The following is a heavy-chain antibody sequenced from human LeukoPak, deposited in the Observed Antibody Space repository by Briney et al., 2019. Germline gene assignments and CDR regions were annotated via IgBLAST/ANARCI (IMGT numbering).Heavy chain of an antibody. Sequence: GGSLRLSCAASGFILSNYRMNWVRQLPGKGLEWVANINEDGTEGHYAGSVEGRFTISRDNAKNSLYLQMDSLRAEDTAVYYCTRAFFYYDSDANEYWGRGTLVTVSS. D-gene: IGHD3-22*01. CDR1: GFILSNYR. J-gene: IGHJ4*02. V-gene: IGHV3-7*04. CDR2: INEDGTEG. CDR3: TRAFFYYDSDANEY.